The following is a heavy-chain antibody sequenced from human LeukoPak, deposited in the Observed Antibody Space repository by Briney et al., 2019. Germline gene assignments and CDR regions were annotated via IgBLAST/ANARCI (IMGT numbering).Heavy chain of an antibody. CDR2: ISFDGSNT. CDR1: GFRFNGYG. J-gene: IGHJ4*02. Sequence: PGGSLRLSCAASGFRFNGYGMYWVRQAPGKGLEWVALISFDGSNTHYPDSVKGRFTISRDNSKNTVYLQMNSLRAEDTAMYYCARVDDFWSGYRYWGQGTLVTVSS. V-gene: IGHV3-30*03. D-gene: IGHD3-3*01. CDR3: ARVDDFWSGYRY.